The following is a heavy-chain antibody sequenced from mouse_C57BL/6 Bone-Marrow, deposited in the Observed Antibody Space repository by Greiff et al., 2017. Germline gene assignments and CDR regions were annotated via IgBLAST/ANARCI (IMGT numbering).Heavy chain of an antibody. CDR1: GYTFTSYW. Sequence: QVQLQQPGAELVRPGSSVKLSCKASGYTFTSYWMHWVKQRPIQGLEWIGNIDPSDSETHYNQKFKDKATLTVDKSSSTAYMQLSSLTSEDSAVYYCALDSSGYPDYWGQGTTLTVSS. D-gene: IGHD3-2*02. CDR2: IDPSDSET. J-gene: IGHJ2*01. V-gene: IGHV1-52*01. CDR3: ALDSSGYPDY.